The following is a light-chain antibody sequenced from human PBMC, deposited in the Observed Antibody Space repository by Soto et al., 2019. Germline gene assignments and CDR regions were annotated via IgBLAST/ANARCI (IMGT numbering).Light chain of an antibody. CDR1: SSSIGTGYD. CDR2: GNN. CDR3: QSYDISLSGSV. J-gene: IGLJ2*01. V-gene: IGLV1-40*01. Sequence: QSVLTQPPSVSGAPGQRVTISCTGSSSSIGTGYDVHWYQQLPGTAPKLLIYGNNNRPSGVPDRFSGSKSGTSASLAITGLQAEDEADYYCQSYDISLSGSVFGGGTKVTVL.